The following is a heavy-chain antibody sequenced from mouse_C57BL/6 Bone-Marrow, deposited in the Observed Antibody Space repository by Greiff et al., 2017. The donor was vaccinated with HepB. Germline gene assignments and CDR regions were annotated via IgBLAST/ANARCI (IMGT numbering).Heavy chain of an antibody. CDR2: IDPSDSYT. V-gene: IGHV1-59*01. J-gene: IGHJ2*01. CDR1: GYTFTSYW. CDR3: AKGYYFDY. Sequence: QVQLQQPGAELVRPGTSVKLSCKASGYTFTSYWMHWVKQRPGQGLEWIGVIDPSDSYTNYNQKFKGKATLTVDTSSSTASMQLSSLTSEDSAVYYCAKGYYFDYWGQGTTLTVSS.